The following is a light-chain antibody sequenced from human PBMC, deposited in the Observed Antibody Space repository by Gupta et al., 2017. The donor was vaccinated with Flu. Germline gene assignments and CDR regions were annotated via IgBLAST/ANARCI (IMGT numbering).Light chain of an antibody. CDR3: RQGEHWPWT. CDR2: LVS. CDR1: QSLVSSHGNTN. Sequence: GQPASISCRATQSLVSSHGNTNLHWLQQRQGQTPRNLMHLVSYRDYGVPETISSSGSGSSFTLKIIRVEAPDVGATYCRQGEHWPWTFGQGTKVEI. V-gene: IGKV2-30*01. J-gene: IGKJ1*01.